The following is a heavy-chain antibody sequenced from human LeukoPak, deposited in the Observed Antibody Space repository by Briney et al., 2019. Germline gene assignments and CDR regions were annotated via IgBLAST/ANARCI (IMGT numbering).Heavy chain of an antibody. CDR3: ARSGYTYGSHDH. Sequence: GGSLRLSCAASGFTVSSNYMSWVRQAPGKRLEWVSVIYSGGTTFYADSVKGRFTISRDNSKNTLYLQMNSLRAEDTAVYYCARSGYTYGSHDHWGQGTLVTVSS. D-gene: IGHD5-18*01. J-gene: IGHJ4*02. CDR1: GFTVSSNY. V-gene: IGHV3-66*01. CDR2: IYSGGTT.